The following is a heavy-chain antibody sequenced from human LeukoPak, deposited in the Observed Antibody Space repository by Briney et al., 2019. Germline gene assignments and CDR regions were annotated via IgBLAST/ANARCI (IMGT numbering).Heavy chain of an antibody. CDR3: ARVGGRHWFDP. CDR2: IYYSGTT. CDR1: GGSISRYY. Sequence: PSETLFLTCTVSGGSISRYYWNWIRQPPGKGLEWIGYIYYSGTTNYNPSLKSRVTISVDTSKNQFSLKLSSVTAADTAVYYCARVGGRHWFDPWGQGTLVTVSS. J-gene: IGHJ5*02. V-gene: IGHV4-59*01. D-gene: IGHD3-10*01.